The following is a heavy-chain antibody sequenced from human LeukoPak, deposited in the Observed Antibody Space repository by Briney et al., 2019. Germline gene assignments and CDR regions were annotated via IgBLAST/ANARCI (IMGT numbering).Heavy chain of an antibody. Sequence: SETLSLTCSVSGAPSSGYYCHWVRQSAGKGLEWIGRIDPTGSTNYNPSLESRVTMSVDTSKNQFSLRLTSVTAADTAVYYCARVLPHQYDNHDTFDIWGQGTMVTVSS. D-gene: IGHD3-22*01. CDR2: IDPTGST. CDR3: ARVLPHQYDNHDTFDI. CDR1: GAPSSGYY. V-gene: IGHV4-4*07. J-gene: IGHJ3*02.